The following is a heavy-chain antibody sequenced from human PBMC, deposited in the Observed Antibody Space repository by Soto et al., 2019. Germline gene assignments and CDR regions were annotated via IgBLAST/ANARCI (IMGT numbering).Heavy chain of an antibody. V-gene: IGHV4-4*02. CDR2: IHYSGTT. J-gene: IGHJ4*02. D-gene: IGHD3-9*01. CDR1: GASVSTSYW. Sequence: SETLSLTCAVSGASVSTSYWWSWVRQSPGKGLEWIGEIHYSGTTNYNPSLKSRVIISQDKSKNQFSLNLNSVTAADTAMYYGTRALLKSLDYWGQGTLVTVSS. CDR3: TRALLKSLDY.